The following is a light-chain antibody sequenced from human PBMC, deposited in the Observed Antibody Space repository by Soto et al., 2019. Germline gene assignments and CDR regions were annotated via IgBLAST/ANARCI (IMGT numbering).Light chain of an antibody. Sequence: EIVMTQSPATLAVSPGETTRLSCRASQSINSDVAWYQQKLGQTPRLLIHGASTRATGIAARFSGSGPGTDFTLTISRLEPEDFVVYYCQQCGSSSTFGQGTRLEIK. CDR3: QQCGSSST. CDR2: GAS. V-gene: IGKV3-15*01. CDR1: QSINSD. J-gene: IGKJ5*01.